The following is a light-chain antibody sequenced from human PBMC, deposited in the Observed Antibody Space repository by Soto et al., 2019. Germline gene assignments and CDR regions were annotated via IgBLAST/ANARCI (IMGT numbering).Light chain of an antibody. CDR3: QQYNSYSPYT. CDR2: DAS. J-gene: IGKJ2*01. Sequence: DIQMTQSPSTLSASVGDRVTITCRASQSISSWLAWYQQKPGKAPKLLIYDASSLESGVPSRFSGSGSGTEFTLTISSLQPDHFATYYCQQYNSYSPYTFGQGTKLEIK. V-gene: IGKV1-5*01. CDR1: QSISSW.